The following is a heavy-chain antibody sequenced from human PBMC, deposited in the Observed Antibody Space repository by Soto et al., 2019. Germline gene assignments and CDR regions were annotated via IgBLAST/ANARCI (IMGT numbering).Heavy chain of an antibody. D-gene: IGHD4-17*01. Sequence: PGGSLRLSCAASGFTFSSYAMHWVRQAPGKGLEWVAVISYDGSNKYYADSVKGRFTISRDNSKNTLYLQMNSLRAEDTAVYYCARDGEVTGDYGGDYYYGMGVWGQGTTVTVSS. V-gene: IGHV3-30-3*01. CDR1: GFTFSSYA. J-gene: IGHJ6*02. CDR2: ISYDGSNK. CDR3: ARDGEVTGDYGGDYYYGMGV.